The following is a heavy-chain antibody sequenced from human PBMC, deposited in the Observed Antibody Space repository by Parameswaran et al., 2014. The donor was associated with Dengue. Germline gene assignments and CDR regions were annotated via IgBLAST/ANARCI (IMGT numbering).Heavy chain of an antibody. J-gene: IGHJ6*02. Sequence: AISSARWIRQPPGKELEWIGYIYYSGSTNYNPSLKSRVTISVDTSKNQFSLKLSSVTAADTAVYYCARTMVRGYGMDVWGQGTTVTVSS. CDR3: ARTMVRGYGMDV. D-gene: IGHD3-10*01. V-gene: IGHV4-59*01. CDR2: IYYSGST. CDR1: AISSA.